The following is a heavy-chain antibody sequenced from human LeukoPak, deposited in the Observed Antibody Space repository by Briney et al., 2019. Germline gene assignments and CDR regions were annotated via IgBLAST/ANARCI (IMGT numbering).Heavy chain of an antibody. D-gene: IGHD6-6*01. V-gene: IGHV1-18*01. Sequence: GASVKVSCKASGGTFSSYAISWVRQAPGQGLEWMGWISAYNGNTNYAQKLQGRVTMTTDTSTSTAYMELRSLRSDDTAVYYCARDSSIAARPPYYGMDVWGQGTTVTVSS. CDR1: GGTFSSYA. CDR2: ISAYNGNT. CDR3: ARDSSIAARPPYYGMDV. J-gene: IGHJ6*02.